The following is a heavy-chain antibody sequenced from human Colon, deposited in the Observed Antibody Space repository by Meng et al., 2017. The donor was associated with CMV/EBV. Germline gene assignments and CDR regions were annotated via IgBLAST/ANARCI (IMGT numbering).Heavy chain of an antibody. Sequence: RLSCVGSGFTFSKFAVHWVRQAPGEGLEWVANIKEDGTGQWYVDSVKGRFTISRDDAKKSVYLQMNSLRAEDTAVYYCVRYANSQYGMDVWGQGTTVTVSS. CDR1: GFTFSKFA. CDR3: VRYANSQYGMDV. CDR2: IKEDGTGQ. V-gene: IGHV3-7*01. J-gene: IGHJ6*02. D-gene: IGHD2-21*01.